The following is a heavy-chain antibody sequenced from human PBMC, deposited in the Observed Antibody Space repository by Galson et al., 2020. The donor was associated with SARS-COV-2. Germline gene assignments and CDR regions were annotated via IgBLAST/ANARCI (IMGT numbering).Heavy chain of an antibody. CDR2: FNPHDGAT. CDR3: ATSPAAIRENWFDP. V-gene: IGHV1-24*01. CDR1: GYTLTKLS. D-gene: IGHD2-2*02. Sequence: ASVKVSCKVSGYTLTKLSMHWLRQATGKGLEWMGGFNPHDGATIYAQKFQGRVTMTEDTSTDTAYMELSSLRSEDTAVYYCATSPAAIRENWFDPWGQGTLVTVSS. J-gene: IGHJ5*02.